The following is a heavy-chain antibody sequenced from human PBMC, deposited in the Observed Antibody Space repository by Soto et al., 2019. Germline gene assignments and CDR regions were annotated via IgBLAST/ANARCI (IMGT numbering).Heavy chain of an antibody. J-gene: IGHJ6*02. Sequence: PSETLSLTCTVSGGSISSYYWSWIQQPPGKGLEWIGYIYYSGSTNYNPSLKSRVTISVDTSKNQFSLKLSSVTAADTAVYYCARGGLWFGINYYGMDVWGQGTTVTVSS. CDR1: GGSISSYY. V-gene: IGHV4-59*01. CDR2: IYYSGST. D-gene: IGHD3-10*01. CDR3: ARGGLWFGINYYGMDV.